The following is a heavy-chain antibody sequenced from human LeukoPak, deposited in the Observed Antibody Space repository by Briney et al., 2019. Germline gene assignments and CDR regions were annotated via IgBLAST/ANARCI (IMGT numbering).Heavy chain of an antibody. Sequence: PSETLSLTCTVSGGSISSYYWSWIRQPPGKGLEWIGYIYTSGSTNYNPSLKSRVTISVDTSKNQFSLKLSSVTVADTAVYYCARLPYYDSSGYYFDYWGQGTLVTVSS. D-gene: IGHD3-22*01. V-gene: IGHV4-4*09. J-gene: IGHJ4*02. CDR2: IYTSGST. CDR1: GGSISSYY. CDR3: ARLPYYDSSGYYFDY.